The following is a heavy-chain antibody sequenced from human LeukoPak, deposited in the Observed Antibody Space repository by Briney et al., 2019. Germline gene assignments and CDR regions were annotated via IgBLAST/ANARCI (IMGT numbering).Heavy chain of an antibody. D-gene: IGHD4-17*01. CDR2: IWYDGSNK. CDR3: ARPYGDYVYYFDY. J-gene: IGHJ4*02. Sequence: PGRSLRLSCAASGFTFSSYGMHWVRQAPGKGLEWVAVIWYDGSNKCYADSVKGRFTISRDNSKNTLYLQMNSLRAEDTAVYYCARPYGDYVYYFDYWGQGTLVTVSS. CDR1: GFTFSSYG. V-gene: IGHV3-33*01.